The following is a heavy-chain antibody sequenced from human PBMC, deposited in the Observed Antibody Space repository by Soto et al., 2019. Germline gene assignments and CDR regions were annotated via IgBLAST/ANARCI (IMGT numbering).Heavy chain of an antibody. CDR2: IYYSART. CDR3: ARQARRVVLQAYFDN. J-gene: IGHJ4*02. CDR1: GESISSSSYY. D-gene: IGHD2-21*01. Sequence: SETLSLTCIVSGESISSSSYYWGWIPQPPGKGLEWIGSIYYSARTYYNPSFNSRVTISIDTSKNQFSLKLSSVTATDTAVYYCARQARRVVLQAYFDNWGQGALVTVSS. V-gene: IGHV4-39*01.